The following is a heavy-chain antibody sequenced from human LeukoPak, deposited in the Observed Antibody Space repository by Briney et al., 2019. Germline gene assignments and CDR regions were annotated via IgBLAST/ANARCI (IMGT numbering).Heavy chain of an antibody. Sequence: GGSLRLSCAASGFTFSSYAMSWVRLAPGKGLEWVSSISGSGDSTYYADSVKGRFTISRDNSKNTLYLQMSSLRDEDTAVYFCAKLAPTPNLPDDYWGQGTLVTVSS. CDR3: AKLAPTPNLPDDY. D-gene: IGHD5-24*01. V-gene: IGHV3-23*01. CDR1: GFTFSSYA. CDR2: ISGSGDST. J-gene: IGHJ4*02.